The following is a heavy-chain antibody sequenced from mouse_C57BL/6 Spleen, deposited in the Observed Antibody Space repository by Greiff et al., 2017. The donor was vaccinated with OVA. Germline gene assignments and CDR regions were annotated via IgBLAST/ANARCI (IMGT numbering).Heavy chain of an antibody. CDR3: ARVTLDY. J-gene: IGHJ2*01. CDR2: IYPGSGST. CDR1: GYTFTSYW. V-gene: IGHV1-55*01. Sequence: QVHVKQPGAELVKPGASVKMSCKASGYTFTSYWITWVKQRPGQGLEWIGDIYPGSGSTNYNEKFKSKATLTVDTSSSTAYMQLSSLTSEDSAVYYCARVTLDYWGQGTTLTVSS.